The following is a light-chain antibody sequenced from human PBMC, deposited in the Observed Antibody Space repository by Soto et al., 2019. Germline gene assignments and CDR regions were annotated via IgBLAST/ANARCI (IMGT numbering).Light chain of an antibody. CDR2: DAS. V-gene: IGKV3-11*01. J-gene: IGKJ4*01. CDR3: QQLSNWPPGLT. CDR1: QSVSSY. Sequence: EIVLTQSPATLSLSPGERATLSCRASQSVSSYLAWYQQKPGQAPRLLIYDASNRATGIPARFSGSGSGTDFTLTISSLESEDFAVYYCQQLSNWPPGLTFGGGTKVEIK.